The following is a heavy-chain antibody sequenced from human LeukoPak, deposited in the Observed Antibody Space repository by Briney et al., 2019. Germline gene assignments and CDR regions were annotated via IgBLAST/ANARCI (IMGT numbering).Heavy chain of an antibody. J-gene: IGHJ5*02. CDR1: GFTFSSYG. CDR3: AKDGDDYGDSPVDA. Sequence: GGSLRLSRAASGFTFSSYGMHWVRQAPGKGLEWVAVISYDGSNKYYADSVKGRFTISRDNSKNTLYLQMNSLRAEDTAVYYCAKDGDDYGDSPVDAWGQGTLVTVSS. V-gene: IGHV3-30*18. CDR2: ISYDGSNK. D-gene: IGHD4-17*01.